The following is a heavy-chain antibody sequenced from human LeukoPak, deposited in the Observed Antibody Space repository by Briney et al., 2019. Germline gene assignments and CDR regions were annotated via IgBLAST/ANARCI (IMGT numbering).Heavy chain of an antibody. V-gene: IGHV3-64D*06. CDR1: GFTFSRYA. D-gene: IGHD3-10*01. CDR3: VKDSSSGSYFDY. Sequence: GGSLRLSCSASGFTFSRYAMHWVRQAPGKGLEYVSAISSNGGSTYYVDSVKGRFTISRDNSRNTLHLQMSSLRVEDTAVYYCVKDSSSGSYFDYWGQGTLVTVS. CDR2: ISSNGGST. J-gene: IGHJ4*02.